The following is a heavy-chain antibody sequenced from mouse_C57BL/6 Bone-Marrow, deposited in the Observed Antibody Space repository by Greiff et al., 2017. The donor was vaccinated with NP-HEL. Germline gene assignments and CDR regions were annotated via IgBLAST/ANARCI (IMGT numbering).Heavy chain of an antibody. Sequence: EVHLVESGPGLVKPSQSLSLTCSVTGYSITSGYYWNWIRQFPGNKLEWMGYISYDGSNNYNPSLKNRISITRDTSKNQFFLKLNSVTTEDTATYYCAREGIYYDYDSDYWGQGTTLTVSS. D-gene: IGHD2-4*01. CDR2: ISYDGSN. J-gene: IGHJ2*01. V-gene: IGHV3-6*01. CDR3: AREGIYYDYDSDY. CDR1: GYSITSGYY.